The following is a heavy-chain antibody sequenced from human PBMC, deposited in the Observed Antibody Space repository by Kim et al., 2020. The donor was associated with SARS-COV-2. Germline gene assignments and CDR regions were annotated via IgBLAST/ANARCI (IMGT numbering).Heavy chain of an antibody. J-gene: IGHJ5*02. Sequence: SVKVSCKASGGTFSSYAISWVRQAPGQGLEWMGGIIPIFGTANYAQKFQGRVTITADESTSTAYMELSSLRSEDTAVYYCARVGDSRSGNWFDPWGQGTLVTVSS. D-gene: IGHD3-16*01. V-gene: IGHV1-69*13. CDR1: GGTFSSYA. CDR3: ARVGDSRSGNWFDP. CDR2: IIPIFGTA.